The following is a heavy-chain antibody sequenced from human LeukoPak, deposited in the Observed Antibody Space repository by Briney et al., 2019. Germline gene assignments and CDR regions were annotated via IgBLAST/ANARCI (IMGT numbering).Heavy chain of an antibody. CDR3: ARGEDTSKARY. Sequence: SETLSLTCTVSGGSISSYYWSWIRQHPGKGLEWIGHIHYSGSTHYNPSLRSRATISVDTSKTQFSLTVSSVTAADTAVYYCARGEDTSKARYWSQGALVTVSS. V-gene: IGHV4-59*06. J-gene: IGHJ4*02. CDR2: IHYSGST. D-gene: IGHD5-18*01. CDR1: GGSISSYY.